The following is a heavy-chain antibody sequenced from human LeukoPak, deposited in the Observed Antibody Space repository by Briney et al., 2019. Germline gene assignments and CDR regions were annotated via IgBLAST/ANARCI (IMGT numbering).Heavy chain of an antibody. J-gene: IGHJ4*02. CDR2: IIPIFGTA. V-gene: IGHV1-69*13. Sequence: ASVKVSCKASGYTFTTYAISWVRQAPGQGLGWMGGIIPIFGTANYAQKFQGRVTITADESTSTAYMELSSLRSEDTAVYYCARTRTAMVPALLDYWGQGTLVTVSS. CDR1: GYTFTTYA. D-gene: IGHD5-18*01. CDR3: ARTRTAMVPALLDY.